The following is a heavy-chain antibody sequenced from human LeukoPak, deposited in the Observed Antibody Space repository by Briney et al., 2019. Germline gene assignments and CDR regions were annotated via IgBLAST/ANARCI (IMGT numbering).Heavy chain of an antibody. Sequence: GGSLRLSCAASGFTFSSYAMSWVRQAPGKGLEWVSAISGSGGSTYYADSVKGRFTISRDNSKNTLYLQMNSLRAEDTAVYYCAKGYYYDSSGYYGGDYRGQGTLVTVSS. CDR2: ISGSGGST. CDR3: AKGYYYDSSGYYGGDY. CDR1: GFTFSSYA. J-gene: IGHJ4*02. V-gene: IGHV3-23*01. D-gene: IGHD3-22*01.